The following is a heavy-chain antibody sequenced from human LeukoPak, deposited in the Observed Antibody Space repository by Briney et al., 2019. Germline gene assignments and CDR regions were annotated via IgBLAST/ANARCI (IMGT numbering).Heavy chain of an antibody. CDR3: ATPRGSGSQNFDY. CDR2: FDPEDGET. V-gene: IGHV1-24*01. J-gene: IGHJ4*02. Sequence: VASVKVSCKVSGYTLTELSMHWVRQAPGKGLEWMGGFDPEDGETIYAQKFQGRVTTTEDTSTDTAYMELSSLRSEDTAVYYCATPRGSGSQNFDYWGQGTLVTVSS. CDR1: GYTLTELS. D-gene: IGHD3-10*01.